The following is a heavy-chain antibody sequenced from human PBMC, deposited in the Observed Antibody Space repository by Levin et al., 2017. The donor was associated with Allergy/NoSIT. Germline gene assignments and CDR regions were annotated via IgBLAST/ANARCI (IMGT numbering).Heavy chain of an antibody. CDR3: ARDQVPDSSPWDYYYGMDV. CDR2: IKQDGSEK. CDR1: GFTFSSYW. V-gene: IGHV3-7*01. D-gene: IGHD6-6*01. Sequence: GGSLRLSCAASGFTFSSYWMSWVRQAPGKGLEWVANIKQDGSEKYYVDSVKGRFTISRDNAKNSLYLQMNSLRAEDTAVYYCARDQVPDSSPWDYYYGMDVWGQGTTVTVSS. J-gene: IGHJ6*02.